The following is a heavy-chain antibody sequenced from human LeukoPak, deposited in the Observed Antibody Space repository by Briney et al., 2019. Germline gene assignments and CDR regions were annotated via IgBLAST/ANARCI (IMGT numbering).Heavy chain of an antibody. CDR1: GFTFSSYA. V-gene: IGHV3-30*04. Sequence: PGRSLRLSCAASGFTFSSYAMHWVRQAPGKGLEWVAVISYDGSNKYYADSVKGRFTISRDNSKNTLYLQMNSLRAEDTAVYYCARPQQQLAGNFGYWGQGTLVTVSS. CDR2: ISYDGSNK. D-gene: IGHD6-13*01. CDR3: ARPQQQLAGNFGY. J-gene: IGHJ4*02.